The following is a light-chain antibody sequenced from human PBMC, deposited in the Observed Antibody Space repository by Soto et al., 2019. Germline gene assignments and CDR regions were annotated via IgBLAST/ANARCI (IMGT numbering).Light chain of an antibody. V-gene: IGKV3-20*01. J-gene: IGKJ4*01. CDR1: QSVSSN. CDR2: DAS. Sequence: EIVMTQSPDTLSVSPGERATLSCRASQSVSSNLAWYQQKPGQAPRLLIYDASSRATGIPDRLSGSGSGTDFTLTISRLEPEDFAVYYCQQYYSLPLTFGGGTKVDIK. CDR3: QQYYSLPLT.